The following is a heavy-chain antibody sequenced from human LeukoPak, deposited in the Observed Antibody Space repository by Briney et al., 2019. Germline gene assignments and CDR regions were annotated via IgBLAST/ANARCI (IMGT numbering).Heavy chain of an antibody. CDR1: GFTFSSYT. J-gene: IGHJ4*02. CDR3: ARDVGL. CDR2: ISYDGGKK. V-gene: IGHV3-30-3*01. Sequence: GGSLRLSCAASGFTFSSYTMHWVRQAPGKGLEWVALISYDGGKKYCADSVKGRFTISGDNSKNTLYLQMNSLRAEDTAVYYCARDVGLWGQGTLVTVSS. D-gene: IGHD1-26*01.